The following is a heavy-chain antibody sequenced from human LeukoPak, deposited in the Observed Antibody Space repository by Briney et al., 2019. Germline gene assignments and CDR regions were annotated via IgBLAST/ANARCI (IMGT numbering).Heavy chain of an antibody. CDR1: GYTFTGYY. CDR2: INPNSGGT. J-gene: IGHJ6*03. D-gene: IGHD3-10*01. V-gene: IGHV1-2*02. Sequence: ASVKVSCKASGYTFTGYYMHWVRQAPGQGLEWMGWINPNSGGTNYAQKFQGRVTMTRDTSISTAYMELSRLRSDDTAGYYCARDRGLVRYYYYMDVWGKGTTVTISS. CDR3: ARDRGLVRYYYYMDV.